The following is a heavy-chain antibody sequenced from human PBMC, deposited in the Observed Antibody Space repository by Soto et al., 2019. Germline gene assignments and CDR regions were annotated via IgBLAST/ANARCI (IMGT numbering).Heavy chain of an antibody. Sequence: QVQLVQSGAEVKKPGASVKVSCKASGYTFTSYYISCVRQAPGQGLEWMGWFSAYNGKTNYAQKLQGRVTMTTDTCTSPAYMELRIRRSDDSAVYYCARDTPPPREWGKGTLVTVYS. CDR3: ARDTPPPRE. CDR1: GYTFTSYY. V-gene: IGHV1-18*01. J-gene: IGHJ4*02. CDR2: FSAYNGKT.